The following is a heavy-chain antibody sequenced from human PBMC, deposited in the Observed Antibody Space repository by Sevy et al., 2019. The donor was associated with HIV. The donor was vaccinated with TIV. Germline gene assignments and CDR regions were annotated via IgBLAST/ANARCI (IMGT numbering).Heavy chain of an antibody. D-gene: IGHD3-10*01. V-gene: IGHV3-33*01. CDR1: GFTFSSYG. CDR2: IWYDGSNK. Sequence: GGSLRLSCAASGFTFSSYGMHWVRQAPGKGLGWVAVIWYDGSNKYYADSVKGRFTISRDNSKNTMYLQMNSLRAEDTAVYYCARDLTKYGSGSTLDYWGQGTLVTVSS. CDR3: ARDLTKYGSGSTLDY. J-gene: IGHJ4*02.